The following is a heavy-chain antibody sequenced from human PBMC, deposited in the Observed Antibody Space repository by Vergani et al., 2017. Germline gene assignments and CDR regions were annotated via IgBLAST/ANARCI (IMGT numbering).Heavy chain of an antibody. Sequence: QVQLQESGPGMVKPSQTLSLTCTVSGGSISSGGYYWSWIRQHPGKGLEWIGYIYYSGSTYYNPSLKSRVTISVDTSKNQFSLKLSSVTAADTAVYYCARAQIAAAASWGGSMDVWGKGTTVTVSS. CDR3: ARAQIAAAASWGGSMDV. CDR2: IYYSGST. J-gene: IGHJ6*03. CDR1: GGSISSGGYY. V-gene: IGHV4-31*03. D-gene: IGHD6-13*01.